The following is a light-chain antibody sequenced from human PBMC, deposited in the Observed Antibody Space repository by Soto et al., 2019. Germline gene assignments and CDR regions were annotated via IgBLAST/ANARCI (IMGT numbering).Light chain of an antibody. V-gene: IGLV6-57*01. CDR1: SGSIAGNS. Sequence: NFMLTQPHSASESPGKTVTISCTRSSGSIAGNSVHWYQQRPGSSPITVIFEDDQRPSGVPDRFSGCIVSSSDSASLTISGVKTDDEAAYYCQSSDTTRPRVFGGGTKVTVL. CDR3: QSSDTTRPRV. J-gene: IGLJ3*02. CDR2: EDD.